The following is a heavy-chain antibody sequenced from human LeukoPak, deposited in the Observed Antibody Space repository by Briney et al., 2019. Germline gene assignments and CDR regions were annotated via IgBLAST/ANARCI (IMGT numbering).Heavy chain of an antibody. V-gene: IGHV3-23*01. CDR2: ISGSGGST. Sequence: GGSLRLSGVAIGFNKAEYGLSSLRHAPGKGLEWVSAISGSGGSTYYADSVKGRFTISRNNSKNSLYLIKNSLRAEDTAVYYSSNGITHCGADCCVAGFDHWVQGTLVTVSS. CDR3: SNGITHCGADCCVAGFDH. D-gene: IGHD2-21*02. J-gene: IGHJ5*02. CDR1: GFNKAEYG.